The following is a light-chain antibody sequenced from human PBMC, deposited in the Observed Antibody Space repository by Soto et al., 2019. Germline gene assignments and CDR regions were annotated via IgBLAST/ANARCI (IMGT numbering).Light chain of an antibody. CDR2: SNN. Sequence: QSVLTQPPSASGTPGQRVTISCSGSSSNIGSNTVNWYQQLPGTAPKLLIYSNNQRPSGVPDRFSGSKSGTSASLAISGLQAEDEDDYYCAAWADSLNGPVFGGGTKLTVL. J-gene: IGLJ2*01. V-gene: IGLV1-44*01. CDR1: SSNIGSNT. CDR3: AAWADSLNGPV.